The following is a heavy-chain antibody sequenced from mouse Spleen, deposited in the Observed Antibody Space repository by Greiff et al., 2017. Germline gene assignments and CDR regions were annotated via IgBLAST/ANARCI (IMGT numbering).Heavy chain of an antibody. V-gene: IGHV2-2*01. J-gene: IGHJ1*03. CDR2: IWSGGST. CDR3: VVMVTKRLWYFDV. D-gene: IGHD2-3*01. CDR1: GFSLTSYG. Sequence: VMLVESGPGLVQPSQSLSITCTVSGFSLTSYGVHWVRQSPGKGLEWLGVIWSGGSTDYNAAFISRLSISKDNSKSQVFFKMNSLQADDTAIYYCVVMVTKRLWYFDVWGTGTTVTVSS.